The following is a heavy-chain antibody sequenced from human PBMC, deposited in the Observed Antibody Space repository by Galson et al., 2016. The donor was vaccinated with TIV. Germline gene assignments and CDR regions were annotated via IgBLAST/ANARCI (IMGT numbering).Heavy chain of an antibody. J-gene: IGHJ3*02. Sequence: LSLTCTVSSGSMSSSDYYWNWIRQPAGKGLEWVGRVYASGSTNYNPSLESRPTISIDTSKNQFFLKLTSVTAADTAVYYCARDPRGLTFDIWGQGTTVTVSS. D-gene: IGHD3-10*01. CDR2: VYASGST. CDR3: ARDPRGLTFDI. V-gene: IGHV4-61*02. CDR1: SGSMSSSDYY.